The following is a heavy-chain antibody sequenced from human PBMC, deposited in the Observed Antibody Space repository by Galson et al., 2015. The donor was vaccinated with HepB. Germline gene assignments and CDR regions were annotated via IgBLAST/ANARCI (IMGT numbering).Heavy chain of an antibody. CDR3: AREGFCSSSNCGRNFDY. J-gene: IGHJ4*02. CDR1: GFIFSDQY. Sequence: ALRLCCAAAGFIFSDQYQDRGRQAPGKGLEWVGRSRNKANSYTTDYDASVRGRFTISRDDSKTSLYLQMNGLKTEDTAAYYCAREGFCSSSNCGRNFDYWGQGTLVTVSS. V-gene: IGHV3-72*01. CDR2: SRNKANSYTT. D-gene: IGHD2-2*01.